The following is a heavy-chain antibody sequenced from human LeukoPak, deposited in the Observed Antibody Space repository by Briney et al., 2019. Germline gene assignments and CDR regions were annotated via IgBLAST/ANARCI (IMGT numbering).Heavy chain of an antibody. D-gene: IGHD5-18*01. CDR3: ASSDTGYTYGCDY. CDR1: GYSFTSYW. Sequence: GESLKISCKGSGYSFTSYWIGWVRQMPGQGLEWMGIIYPGDSDTTYSPSFQGQVTISADKSISTAYLQWSSLKASDTAMYYCASSDTGYTYGCDYWGQGTLVTVSS. CDR2: IYPGDSDT. V-gene: IGHV5-51*01. J-gene: IGHJ4*02.